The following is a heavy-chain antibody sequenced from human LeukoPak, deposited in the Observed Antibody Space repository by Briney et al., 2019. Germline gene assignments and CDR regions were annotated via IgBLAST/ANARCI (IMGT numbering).Heavy chain of an antibody. D-gene: IGHD5-18*01. V-gene: IGHV4-61*02. CDR3: ARDYEVFTEYSYGSIFDY. J-gene: IGHJ4*02. CDR1: GGSISSGSYY. CDR2: IYTSGST. Sequence: SQTLSLTCTVSGGSISSGSYYWSWIRQPAGKGLEWIGRIYTSGSTNYNPSLKSRVTISVDTSKNQFSLKLSSVTAADTAVYYCARDYEVFTEYSYGSIFDYWGQGTLVTVSS.